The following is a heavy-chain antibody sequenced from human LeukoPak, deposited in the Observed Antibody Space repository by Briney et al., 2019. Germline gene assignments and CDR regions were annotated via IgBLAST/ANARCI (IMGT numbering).Heavy chain of an antibody. Sequence: GGSLRLSCAASGFTFSSYAMSWVRQAPGKGLEWVSAISGSGGSTYYADSVKGRFTISRDNAKNSLYLQMNSLRAEDTALYYCAKDTMATYYYYYMDVWGKGTTVTISS. CDR1: GFTFSSYA. CDR2: ISGSGGST. D-gene: IGHD5-24*01. J-gene: IGHJ6*03. V-gene: IGHV3-23*01. CDR3: AKDTMATYYYYYMDV.